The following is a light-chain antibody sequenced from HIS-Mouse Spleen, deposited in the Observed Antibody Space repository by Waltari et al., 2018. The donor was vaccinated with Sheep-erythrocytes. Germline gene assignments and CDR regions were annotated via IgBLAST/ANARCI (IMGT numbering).Light chain of an antibody. CDR2: YAS. CDR3: QQYDNLLT. J-gene: IGKJ4*01. CDR1: QDISNY. Sequence: DIQMTQSPSSLSASVGDRVTITCQASQDISNYLNWYQQKPGKAPKPLIYYASNLETGVPSRFSGSGSGTDFTFTISSLQPEDIATYYCQQYDNLLTFGGGTKVEIK. V-gene: IGKV1-33*01.